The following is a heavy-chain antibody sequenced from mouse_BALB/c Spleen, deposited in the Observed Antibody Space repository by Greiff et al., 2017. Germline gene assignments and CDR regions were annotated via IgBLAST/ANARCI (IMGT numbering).Heavy chain of an antibody. CDR3: ARVGYDGYYDY. J-gene: IGHJ2*01. CDR1: GYAFSSYW. Sequence: QVQLQQSGAELVRPGSSVKISCKASGYAFSSYWMNWVKQRPGQGLEWIGQIYPGDGDTNYNGKFKGKATLTADKSSSTAYMQLSSLTSEDSAVYFFARVGYDGYYDYWGQGTTLTVSS. CDR2: IYPGDGDT. D-gene: IGHD2-3*01. V-gene: IGHV1-80*01.